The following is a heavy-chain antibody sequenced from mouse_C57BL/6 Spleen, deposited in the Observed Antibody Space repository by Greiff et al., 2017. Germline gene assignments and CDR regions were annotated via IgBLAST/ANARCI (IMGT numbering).Heavy chain of an antibody. D-gene: IGHD4-1*01. Sequence: EVQLQQSGPELVKPGASVKIPCKASGYTFTDYNMDWVKQSHGKSLEWIGDINPNNGGTSYNQKFKGKATLTVDKSSSTAYMELRSLTSEDTAVYYCARYGTYYAMDYWGQGTSITVSS. J-gene: IGHJ4*01. CDR1: GYTFTDYN. CDR2: INPNNGGT. V-gene: IGHV1-18*01. CDR3: ARYGTYYAMDY.